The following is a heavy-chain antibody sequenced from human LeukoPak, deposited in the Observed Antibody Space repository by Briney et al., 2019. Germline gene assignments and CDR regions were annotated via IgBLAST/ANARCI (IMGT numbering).Heavy chain of an antibody. J-gene: IGHJ6*02. V-gene: IGHV4-30-4*01. CDR2: IYYSGST. CDR1: GVSISSDKFY. D-gene: IGHD4-23*01. CDR3: ARADRWDGMDV. Sequence: IPSETLSLTCTVSGVSISSDKFYWSWIRQPPGKGLEWIGYIYYSGSTYYNPSLKSRVTISVDTSKNQFSLKLSSVTAADTAVYYCARADRWDGMDVWGQGTTVTVSS.